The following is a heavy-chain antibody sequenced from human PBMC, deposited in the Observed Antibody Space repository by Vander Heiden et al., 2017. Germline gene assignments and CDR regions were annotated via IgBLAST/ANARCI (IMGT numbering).Heavy chain of an antibody. CDR2: INPNSGGT. Sequence: QVHLVQSGAEVKKPGASVKVSCKASGYTFTGYHIHWVRQAPGKGLEYMGWINPNSGGTNYAHNFQGRVIMTRDTSISTAYMELSRLRSDDTAVYYCARDRVYCSNPNCYSYYYGMDVWGKGTTVTVSP. CDR1: GYTFTGYH. CDR3: ARDRVYCSNPNCYSYYYGMDV. V-gene: IGHV1-2*02. J-gene: IGHJ6*04. D-gene: IGHD2-2*01.